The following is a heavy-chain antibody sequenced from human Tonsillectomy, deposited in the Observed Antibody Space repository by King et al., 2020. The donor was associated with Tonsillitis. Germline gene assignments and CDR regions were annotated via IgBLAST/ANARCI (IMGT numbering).Heavy chain of an antibody. CDR3: ARGDYDYVWGNYRPSDY. J-gene: IGHJ4*02. CDR1: GYSFTSYW. CDR2: IYPGDSNI. Sequence: QLVQSGAEVKKPGESLKISCKGSGYSFTSYWIGWVRQMPGKGLEWMGIIYPGDSNIRYGPSFQGQVTISADKSISTAYLQWSSLKASDTAMYYCARGDYDYVWGNYRPSDYWGQGTLVTVSS. V-gene: IGHV5-51*03. D-gene: IGHD3-16*02.